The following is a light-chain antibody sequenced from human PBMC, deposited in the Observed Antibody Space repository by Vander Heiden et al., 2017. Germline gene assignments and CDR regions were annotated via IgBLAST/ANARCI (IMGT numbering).Light chain of an antibody. V-gene: IGLV3-27*01. CDR3: DSAADPNLGI. J-gene: IGLJ2*01. CDR1: ILAKKY. CDR2: KDT. Sequence: SYELTQPSSVSVSPGQTARIACSGDILAKKYARWFQQRPGKAPLQVIYKDTERPSGIPERFSGSSSGTTVTLTISGAQVDDEADYYGDSAADPNLGIFGGGTKLTVL.